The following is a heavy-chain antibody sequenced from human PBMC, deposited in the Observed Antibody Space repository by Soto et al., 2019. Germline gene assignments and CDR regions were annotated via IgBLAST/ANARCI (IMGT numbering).Heavy chain of an antibody. D-gene: IGHD3-10*01. J-gene: IGHJ5*02. CDR1: GGSFSGYY. Sequence: QVQLQQWGAGLLKPSETLSLTCAVYGGSFSGYYWSWIRQPPGKGLEWIGEINHSGSTNYNPSLKSRVTISVDTSKNQFSLRLSSVTAADTAVYYWAREGDYGSGTINWFDPWGQGTLVTVSS. CDR3: AREGDYGSGTINWFDP. CDR2: INHSGST. V-gene: IGHV4-34*01.